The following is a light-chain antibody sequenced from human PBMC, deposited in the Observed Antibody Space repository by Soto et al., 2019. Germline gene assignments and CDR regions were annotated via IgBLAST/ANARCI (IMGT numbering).Light chain of an antibody. CDR1: SSDVGGHNC. Sequence: QSVLTQPPSASGSPEQSVTISCTGTSSDVGGHNCVSWYQQYPGKAPKVMIYEVSKRPSGVPDRFSGSKSGNTASLTVSGLQAEDEADYYCSSYAGSNNWVFGGGTKVTVL. CDR2: EVS. CDR3: SSYAGSNNWV. J-gene: IGLJ3*02. V-gene: IGLV2-8*01.